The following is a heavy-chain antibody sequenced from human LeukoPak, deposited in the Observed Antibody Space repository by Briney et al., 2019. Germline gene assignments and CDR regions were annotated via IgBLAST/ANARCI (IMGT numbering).Heavy chain of an antibody. CDR1: GFTFDDYG. D-gene: IGHD6-13*01. Sequence: PGGSLRLSCAASGFTFDDYGMSWVRQAPGKGLEWVSGINWNGGSTGYADSVKGRFTISRDNAKNSLYLQMNSLRAEDTALYYCARGVSSWYGYYYYYYMDVWGKGTTVTVSS. J-gene: IGHJ6*03. CDR3: ARGVSSWYGYYYYYYMDV. V-gene: IGHV3-20*04. CDR2: INWNGGST.